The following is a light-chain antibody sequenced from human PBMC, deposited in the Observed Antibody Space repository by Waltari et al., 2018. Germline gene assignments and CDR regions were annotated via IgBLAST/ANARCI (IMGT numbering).Light chain of an antibody. J-gene: IGKJ5*01. CDR2: DAS. Sequence: CRASQSVSIYLAWYQQKPGQAPRLLIYDASNRATGIPARFSGSGSGTDFTLTISSLEPEDFAVYYCQQRSNWPPITFGQGTRLEIK. CDR1: QSVSIY. V-gene: IGKV3-11*01. CDR3: QQRSNWPPIT.